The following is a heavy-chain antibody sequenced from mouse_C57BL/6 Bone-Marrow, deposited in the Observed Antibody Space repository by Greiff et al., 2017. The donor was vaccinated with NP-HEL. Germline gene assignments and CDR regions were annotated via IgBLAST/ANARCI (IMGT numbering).Heavy chain of an antibody. J-gene: IGHJ3*01. V-gene: IGHV1-20*01. CDR2: INPYNGDT. CDR3: ARPYYSTSWFAC. D-gene: IGHD2-5*01. CDR1: GYSFTGYF. Sequence: VQLQQSGPELVKPGASVKISCKASGYSFTGYFMNWVMQSHGKSLEWIGRINPYNGDTFYNQKFKGKATLTVDKSSSTAHMELRSLTSEDSAVYYCARPYYSTSWFACWGHGTLVTVSA.